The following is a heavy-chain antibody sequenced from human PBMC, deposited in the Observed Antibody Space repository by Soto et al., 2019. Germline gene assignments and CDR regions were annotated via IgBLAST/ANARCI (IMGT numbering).Heavy chain of an antibody. J-gene: IGHJ4*02. V-gene: IGHV3-74*01. D-gene: IGHD6-13*01. CDR2: INLDGTTT. Sequence: GGSLRLSCVASGDTFSSYWMHWVRQAPGMGLVWVSRINLDGTTTTYADSVKGRFTISRDNAKNTLYLQMNSLGVEDKTVYYCAREANSPTYWGLGTLVTVSS. CDR1: GDTFSSYW. CDR3: AREANSPTY.